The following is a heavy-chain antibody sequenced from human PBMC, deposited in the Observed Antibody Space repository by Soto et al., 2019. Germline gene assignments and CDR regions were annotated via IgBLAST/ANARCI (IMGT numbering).Heavy chain of an antibody. CDR3: AREGITPLTGYSSGWYLGY. J-gene: IGHJ4*02. Sequence: QGQLVESGGGVVQPGRSLRLSCAASGFTFSSYGMHWVRQAPGKGLEWGAVIWYDGSNKYYADSVKGRFTISRDNSKNTLYLQMSSLGAEDTAVYYCAREGITPLTGYSSGWYLGYWGQGTLVTVSS. CDR2: IWYDGSNK. V-gene: IGHV3-33*01. D-gene: IGHD6-19*01. CDR1: GFTFSSYG.